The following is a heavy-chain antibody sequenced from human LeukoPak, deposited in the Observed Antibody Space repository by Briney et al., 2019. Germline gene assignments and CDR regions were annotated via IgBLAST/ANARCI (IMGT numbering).Heavy chain of an antibody. V-gene: IGHV3-23*01. CDR2: ITGSGGST. CDR1: GFTFSSHA. CDR3: ARRGTDYCTPSSCHPNWFAP. J-gene: IGHJ5*02. Sequence: GGSLRLSCAASGFTFSSHAMTWVRQAPGKGLEWVSVITGSGGSTYYADSVKGRFTISRDNSKNTLYLQMNSLRAEDTAVYFCARRGTDYCTPSSCHPNWFAPWGQGTQVTVSS. D-gene: IGHD4-11*01.